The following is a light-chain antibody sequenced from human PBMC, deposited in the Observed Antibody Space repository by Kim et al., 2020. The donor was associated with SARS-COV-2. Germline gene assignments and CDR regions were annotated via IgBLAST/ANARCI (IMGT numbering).Light chain of an antibody. J-gene: IGLJ3*02. CDR3: SSYTNTNTLV. Sequence: SALTQPASVSGSPGQSITISCTGTTSDIGGYNYVSWYQLHPGKAPKIKIFEVTDRPSGVSNRFSGSKSGNTASLTISGLQAEDEADYYCSSYTNTNTLVFGGGTQRTVL. V-gene: IGLV2-14*01. CDR1: TSDIGGYNY. CDR2: EVT.